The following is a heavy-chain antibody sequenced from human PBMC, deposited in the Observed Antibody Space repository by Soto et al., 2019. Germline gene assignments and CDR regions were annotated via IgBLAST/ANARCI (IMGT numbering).Heavy chain of an antibody. CDR3: ARDVRYSNNGLAYYAMDV. V-gene: IGHV1-46*01. CDR1: GYTFTSYH. CDR2: INPSGGST. D-gene: IGHD4-4*01. J-gene: IGHJ6*02. Sequence: QVQLVQSGAEVKKPGASVKVSCEASGYTFTSYHMNWVRQAPGQGLEWMGIINPSGGSTTYAPKLQGRVTMTRDTSTITVYMELSSLRSEDTAVYYCARDVRYSNNGLAYYAMDVRGQGTKVTGSS.